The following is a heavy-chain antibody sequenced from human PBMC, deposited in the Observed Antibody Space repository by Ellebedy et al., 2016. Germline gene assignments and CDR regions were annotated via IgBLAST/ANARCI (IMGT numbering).Heavy chain of an antibody. CDR2: INSDGSST. J-gene: IGHJ6*02. Sequence: GESLKISXAASGFTFSSYWMHWVRQAPGKGLVWVSRINSDGSSTSYADSVKGRFTISRDNAKNTLYLQMNSLRAEDTAVYYCARGTHCGGDCYSWVDYYYGMDVWGQGTTVTVSS. V-gene: IGHV3-74*01. CDR3: ARGTHCGGDCYSWVDYYYGMDV. D-gene: IGHD2-21*02. CDR1: GFTFSSYW.